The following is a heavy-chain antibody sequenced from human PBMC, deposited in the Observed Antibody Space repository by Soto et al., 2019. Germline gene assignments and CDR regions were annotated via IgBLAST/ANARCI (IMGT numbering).Heavy chain of an antibody. V-gene: IGHV3-21*01. D-gene: IGHD2-2*01. Sequence: SLRLSCAASGFTFSSYWMHWVRQAPGKGLEWVSSISSSSSYIYYADSVKGRFTISRDNAKNSLYLQMNSLRAEDTAVYYCASALGSRPSAYNYFGMHVWGQGTTVTVS. CDR3: ASALGSRPSAYNYFGMHV. CDR2: ISSSSSYI. J-gene: IGHJ6*02. CDR1: GFTFSSYW.